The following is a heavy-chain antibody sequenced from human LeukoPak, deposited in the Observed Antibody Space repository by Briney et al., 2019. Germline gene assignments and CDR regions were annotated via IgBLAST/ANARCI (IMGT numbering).Heavy chain of an antibody. J-gene: IGHJ4*02. CDR3: ARARASGYYGAVDY. V-gene: IGHV4-59*01. D-gene: IGHD3-22*01. Sequence: SETLSLTCTVSGAPISDYYWSWIRQPPGKGLEWIGYIYYSGSSNYNPSLKSRVTISVDTSKNQFSLKLSSVTAADTAVYYCARARASGYYGAVDYWGQGTLVTVSS. CDR1: GAPISDYY. CDR2: IYYSGSS.